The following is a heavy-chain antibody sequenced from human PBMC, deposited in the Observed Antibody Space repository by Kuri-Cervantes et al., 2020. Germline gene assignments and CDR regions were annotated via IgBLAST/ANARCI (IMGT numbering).Heavy chain of an antibody. J-gene: IGHJ4*02. CDR3: ARGTDYDILTGYFLPYFDY. V-gene: IGHV4-30-2*01. Sequence: SETLSLTCGVSGGSISSGGYSWSWIRQPPGKGLEWIGYMYHSGSTYYNPSLKSRVTISVDTSKNQFSLKLSSVTAADTAVYYCARGTDYDILTGYFLPYFDYWGQGTLVTVSS. D-gene: IGHD3-9*01. CDR2: MYHSGST. CDR1: GGSISSGGYS.